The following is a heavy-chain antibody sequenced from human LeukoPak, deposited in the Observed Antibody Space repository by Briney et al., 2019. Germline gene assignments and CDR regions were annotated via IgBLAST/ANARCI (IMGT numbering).Heavy chain of an antibody. CDR1: GFTFSSYE. V-gene: IGHV3-48*03. J-gene: IGHJ4*02. CDR3: ASLGYCSGGSCLRPDY. CDR2: ISSSGSTI. D-gene: IGHD2-15*01. Sequence: GGSLRLSCAAYGFTFSSYEMNWILQAPGKELERVSYISSSGSTIYYADSVKGRFTISRDNAKNSLYLQMNSLRAEDTAVYYCASLGYCSGGSCLRPDYWGQGTLVTVSS.